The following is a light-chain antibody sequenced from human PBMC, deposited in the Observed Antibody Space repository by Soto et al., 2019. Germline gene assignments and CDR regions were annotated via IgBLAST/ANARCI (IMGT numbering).Light chain of an antibody. Sequence: QSVLTQAPSASAAPGQTVTIYCSGSPSNIGASFVFWYQHRPGTAPKLLIYRNNQRPSGVPDRFSGSKSGTSASLAISGLRAEDEADYYCAAWDDGRTALFGGGTKVTVL. J-gene: IGLJ3*02. V-gene: IGLV1-47*01. CDR1: PSNIGASF. CDR2: RNN. CDR3: AAWDDGRTAL.